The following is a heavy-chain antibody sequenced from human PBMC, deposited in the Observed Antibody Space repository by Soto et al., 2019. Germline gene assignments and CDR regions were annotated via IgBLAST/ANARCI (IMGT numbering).Heavy chain of an antibody. CDR1: GGSISSSSYY. CDR2: IYDSGST. J-gene: IGHJ4*02. CDR3: ARQQLILGYCSGGSCSYHFDY. Sequence: SETLSLTCTVSGGSISSSSYYWGWIRPPPGKGLEWIGSIYDSGSTYYNPSLKSRVTISEVTSKNQFSLRLSCVTAADTAVYDCARQQLILGYCSGGSCSYHFDYWGQGTLVTVSS. D-gene: IGHD2-15*01. V-gene: IGHV4-39*01.